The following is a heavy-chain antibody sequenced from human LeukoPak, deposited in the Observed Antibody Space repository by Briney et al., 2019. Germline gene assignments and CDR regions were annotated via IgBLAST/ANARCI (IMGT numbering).Heavy chain of an antibody. CDR1: GFTFTSYN. J-gene: IGHJ3*02. CDR2: IKSKTDGGTT. CDR3: TTDLPGGDAFDI. V-gene: IGHV3-15*01. Sequence: PGGSLRLSCAASGFTFTSYNINWVRQAPGKGLEWVGRIKSKTDGGTTDYAAPVKGRFTISRDDSKNTLYLQMNSLKTEDTAVYYCTTDLPGGDAFDIWGQGTMVTVSS.